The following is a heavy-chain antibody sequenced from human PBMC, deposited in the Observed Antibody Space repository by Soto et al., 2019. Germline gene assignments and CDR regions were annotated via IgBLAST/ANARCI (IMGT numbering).Heavy chain of an antibody. CDR1: GGSFSGYY. D-gene: IGHD3-16*02. Sequence: SETLSLTCAVYGGSFSGYYWSWIRQPPGKGLEWIGEINHSGSTNYNPSLKSRVTISVDTSRNQFSLKLSSVTDADTAVYYCAREKLITFGGVIDYWGQGTLVTVSS. CDR2: INHSGST. J-gene: IGHJ4*02. V-gene: IGHV4-34*01. CDR3: AREKLITFGGVIDY.